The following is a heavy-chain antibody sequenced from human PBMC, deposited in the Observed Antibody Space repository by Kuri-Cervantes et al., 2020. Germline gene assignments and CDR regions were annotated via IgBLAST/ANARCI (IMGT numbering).Heavy chain of an antibody. Sequence: SETLSLTCAVYGGSFSGYYWSWIRQPPGKGLEWIGEINHSGSTNYNPSLKSRVTISVDTSKNQFSLKLSSVTAADTAVYYCARRPTGSSADFWGQGTLVTVSS. CDR3: ARRPTGSSADF. CDR1: GGSFSGYY. J-gene: IGHJ4*02. V-gene: IGHV4-34*01. CDR2: INHSGST. D-gene: IGHD6-6*01.